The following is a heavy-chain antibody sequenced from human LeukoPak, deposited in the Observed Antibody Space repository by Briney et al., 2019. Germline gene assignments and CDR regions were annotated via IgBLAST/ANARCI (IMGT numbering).Heavy chain of an antibody. Sequence: PGGSLRLSCAASGFTFSSYAMNWVRQAPGKGLVWVSAISGGGVTSTYYADSVKGRFTISRDNSKNTLYLQMNSLRAEDTAVYYCARGAYDSSGYYSYSFDYRGQGTLVTVSS. D-gene: IGHD3-22*01. CDR1: GFTFSSYA. J-gene: IGHJ4*02. V-gene: IGHV3-23*01. CDR2: ISGGGVTST. CDR3: ARGAYDSSGYYSYSFDY.